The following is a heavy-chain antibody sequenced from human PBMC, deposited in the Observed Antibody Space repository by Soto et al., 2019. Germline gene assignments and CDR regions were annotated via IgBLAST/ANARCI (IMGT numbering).Heavy chain of an antibody. J-gene: IGHJ6*02. D-gene: IGHD1-7*01. Sequence: ETLSLAAVVPVESFSGYYWSWIRQTPGMGLEWIGEVDHRGSTTYNPSLKNRASISIDSSKNLFSLELTSVTAADTALYFCARYEYGNSLYGVDVWGQGTRVTVSS. V-gene: IGHV4-34*01. CDR3: ARYEYGNSLYGVDV. CDR2: VDHRGST. CDR1: VESFSGYY.